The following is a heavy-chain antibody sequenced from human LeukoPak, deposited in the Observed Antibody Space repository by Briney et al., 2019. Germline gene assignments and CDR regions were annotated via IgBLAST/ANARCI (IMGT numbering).Heavy chain of an antibody. D-gene: IGHD5-12*01. CDR1: GYTFTIYD. CDR2: MNPNSGNT. CDR3: ARATIKFDY. V-gene: IGHV1-8*01. Sequence: GASVKVSCKPSGYTFTIYDINWVRPATGQGLEWMGWMNPNSGNTGYAQKFQGRVTMTRNTSISTAYMELSSLRSEDTAVYYCARATIKFDYWGQGTPVTVSS. J-gene: IGHJ4*02.